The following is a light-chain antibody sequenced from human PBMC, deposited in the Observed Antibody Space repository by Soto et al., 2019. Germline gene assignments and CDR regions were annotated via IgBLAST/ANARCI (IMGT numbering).Light chain of an antibody. CDR1: SSNVGRNA. CDR3: ATWDDSRNGYV. J-gene: IGLJ1*01. CDR2: SNN. V-gene: IGLV1-44*01. Sequence: QPVLTQPPSASESPGQRVTISCSGTSSNVGRNAVNWYQQLPGTAPTLLIYSNNERLSGVPDRFSGSKSGTSASLAISGLQSEDEADYYCATWDDSRNGYVFGTGTKVTGL.